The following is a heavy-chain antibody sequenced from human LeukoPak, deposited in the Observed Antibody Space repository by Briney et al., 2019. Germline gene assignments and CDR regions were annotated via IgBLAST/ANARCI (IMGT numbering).Heavy chain of an antibody. CDR1: GFTFSVFW. J-gene: IGHJ4*02. CDR2: INPDGSTT. Sequence: GGSLRLSCAAPGFTFSVFWMHWVRQAPGTGPVWVSRINPDGSTTSYADSVKGRFTISRDNAKNTLYLQISSLRAEDTAVYYCARDMWGTFDYWGQGTLVTVSS. V-gene: IGHV3-74*01. D-gene: IGHD7-27*01. CDR3: ARDMWGTFDY.